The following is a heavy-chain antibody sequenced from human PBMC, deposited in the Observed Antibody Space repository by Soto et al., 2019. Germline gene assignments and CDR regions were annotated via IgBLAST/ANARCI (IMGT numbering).Heavy chain of an antibody. Sequence: PSETLSLTCAFYFGSFSGYYWGLILQTPGKGLEWIGEINHSGSTNYNPSLKSRVTISVDTSKNQFSLKLSSVTAADTAVYYCARGRLVPLNKYYFEYWGQGTLVTVSS. D-gene: IGHD3-9*01. J-gene: IGHJ4*02. V-gene: IGHV4-34*01. CDR2: INHSGST. CDR1: FGSFSGYY. CDR3: ARGRLVPLNKYYFEY.